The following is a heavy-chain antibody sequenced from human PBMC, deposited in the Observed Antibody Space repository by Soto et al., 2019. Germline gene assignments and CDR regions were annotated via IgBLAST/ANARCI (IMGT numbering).Heavy chain of an antibody. Sequence: SETLSLTCTVSGGSIYRSGYYWGWIRQPPGRGLEWIGNIDYNGVTYSNPSLKSRVTISRDTSKNQFSLKLTSVTAADTALYYCGKVLVGATGHTDSDSWGPGTLVTVS. V-gene: IGHV4-39*01. J-gene: IGHJ4*02. CDR1: GGSIYRSGYY. CDR2: IDYNGVT. D-gene: IGHD2-15*01. CDR3: GKVLVGATGHTDSDS.